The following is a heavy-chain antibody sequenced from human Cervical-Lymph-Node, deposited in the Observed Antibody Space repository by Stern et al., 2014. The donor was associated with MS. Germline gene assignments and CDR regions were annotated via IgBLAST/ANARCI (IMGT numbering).Heavy chain of an antibody. V-gene: IGHV1-3*04. CDR1: GYTFTSYA. D-gene: IGHD6-13*01. Sequence: QVQLVQSGAEVKKPGASVKVSCKASGYTFTSYAIHWVRQVPGQRLEWMGRINTANGDTYYSEKFQGRVTFTRDTSANTAYMELFSLTSEDTTVYYCGRGQQSFDPWGQGTLVTVSA. J-gene: IGHJ5*02. CDR2: INTANGDT. CDR3: GRGQQSFDP.